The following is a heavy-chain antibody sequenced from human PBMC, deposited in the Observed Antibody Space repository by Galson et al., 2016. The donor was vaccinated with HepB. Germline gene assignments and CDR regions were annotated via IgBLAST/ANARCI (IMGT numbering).Heavy chain of an antibody. J-gene: IGHJ6*03. CDR1: GFSVSRNY. Sequence: SLRLSCAASGFSVSRNYMTWVRQAPGKGLEWVSSIYSDGRTYYAASGKGRFTISRDNSKNTLVLQMNGLRAHDTAVYYCARDIYEGAMDVWGKGTTVTVSS. CDR2: IYSDGRT. V-gene: IGHV3-53*01. D-gene: IGHD5/OR15-5a*01. CDR3: ARDIYEGAMDV.